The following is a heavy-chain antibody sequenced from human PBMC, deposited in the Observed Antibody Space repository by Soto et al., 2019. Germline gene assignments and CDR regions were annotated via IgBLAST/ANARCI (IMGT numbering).Heavy chain of an antibody. V-gene: IGHV4-34*01. J-gene: IGHJ4*02. CDR3: ARVGYSYGFHY. Sequence: QVQLQQWGAGLLKPSETLSLTCAVYGGSFSGYYWSWIRQPPGKGLEWIGEINHSGSTNYNPSLKRRVTISVDTSKNQCSLKLSSVTAADTAVYYCARVGYSYGFHYWGQGTLVTVSS. D-gene: IGHD5-18*01. CDR2: INHSGST. CDR1: GGSFSGYY.